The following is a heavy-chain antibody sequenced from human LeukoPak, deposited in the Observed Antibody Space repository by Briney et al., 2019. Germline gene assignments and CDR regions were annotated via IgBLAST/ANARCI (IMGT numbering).Heavy chain of an antibody. CDR1: GFTFSSYA. Sequence: GGSLRLSCAASGFTFSSYAMNWVRQAPGKGLEWVSSISSSSSYIYYADSLKGRFTISRDNAKNSLYLQMNSLRAEDTAVYFCARGPGSGWYNYWGQGTLVTVSS. D-gene: IGHD6-19*01. J-gene: IGHJ4*02. CDR2: ISSSSSYI. V-gene: IGHV3-21*01. CDR3: ARGPGSGWYNY.